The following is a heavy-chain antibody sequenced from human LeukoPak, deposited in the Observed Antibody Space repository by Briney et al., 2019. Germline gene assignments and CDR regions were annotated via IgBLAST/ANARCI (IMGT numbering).Heavy chain of an antibody. CDR3: AREGGPYRPLDY. CDR1: GASITNTNY. Sequence: SQTLSLTCGVSGASITNTNYWTWVRQPPGKRLEWIGEVNLQGSTNYNPSLMGRVAISVDTSENHISLQLTSVTAADTAVYYCAREGGPYRPLDYSGQGTLVTVSS. J-gene: IGHJ4*02. CDR2: VNLQGST. V-gene: IGHV4-4*02.